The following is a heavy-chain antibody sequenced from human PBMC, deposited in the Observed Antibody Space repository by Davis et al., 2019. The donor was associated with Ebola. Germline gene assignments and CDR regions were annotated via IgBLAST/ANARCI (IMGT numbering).Heavy chain of an antibody. D-gene: IGHD1-1*01. V-gene: IGHV2-70*11. Sequence: SGPTLVKPTQTLTLTCTFSGFSLTTTGMTVNWIRQPPGKALEWLARLDWDDDKYYSTSLMTRLTISKYSSKNQVVLTMTNMDPVDTATYFCARTRVGTTSDFDYWGQGTLVTVSS. CDR3: ARTRVGTTSDFDY. CDR2: LDWDDDK. J-gene: IGHJ4*02. CDR1: GFSLTTTGMT.